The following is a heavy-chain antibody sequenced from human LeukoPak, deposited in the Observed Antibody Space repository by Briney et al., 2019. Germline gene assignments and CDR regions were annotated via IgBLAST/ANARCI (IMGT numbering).Heavy chain of an antibody. J-gene: IGHJ4*02. CDR3: SRHLMTYVWGSYRSYYFDY. CDR2: INHSGST. CDR1: GGSFSGYY. V-gene: IGHV4-34*01. D-gene: IGHD3-16*02. Sequence: SETLSLTCAVYGGSFSGYYWSWIRQPPGKGLEWIGEINHSGSTNYNPSLKSRVTISVDTSKNQFSLKLSTVTAAATAVDYCSRHLMTYVWGSYRSYYFDYWGQGTLVTVSS.